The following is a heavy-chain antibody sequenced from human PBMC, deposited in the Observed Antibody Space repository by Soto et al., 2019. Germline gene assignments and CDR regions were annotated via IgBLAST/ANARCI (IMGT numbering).Heavy chain of an antibody. CDR1: GGSISSGAYY. D-gene: IGHD3-22*01. CDR3: ARVKGLGDDSSGSSCNWFDP. CDR2: IYYSGRT. V-gene: IGHV4-30-4*02. Sequence: SDTLSPSSAVSGGSISSGAYYWSWIRQPPGKGLEWVGYIYYSGRTYYNPSLKSRVTISVDTSKNQFSLQLSSVTAADTAVYYCARVKGLGDDSSGSSCNWFDPWGQGTLVPVSS. J-gene: IGHJ5*02.